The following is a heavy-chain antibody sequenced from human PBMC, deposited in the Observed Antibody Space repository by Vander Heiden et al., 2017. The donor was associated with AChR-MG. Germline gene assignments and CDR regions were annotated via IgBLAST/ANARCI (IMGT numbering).Heavy chain of an antibody. CDR3: AKDPAMVYDYGDYFDF. Sequence: EVALLESVGGLLQPGGSLRLLCAASGFSFGTYAMPWVRQAPGKGLEWVSSISGSGATTYYADSVKGRFTISRDNSKNTLYVQMNGLRAEDTAVYYCAKDPAMVYDYGDYFDFWGQGTLVTVAS. V-gene: IGHV3-23*01. CDR2: ISGSGATT. CDR1: GFSFGTYA. D-gene: IGHD4-17*01. J-gene: IGHJ4*02.